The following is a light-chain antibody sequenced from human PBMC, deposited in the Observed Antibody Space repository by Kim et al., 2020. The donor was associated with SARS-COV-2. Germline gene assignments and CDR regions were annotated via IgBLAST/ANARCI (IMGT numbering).Light chain of an antibody. CDR3: QQLNTFPLT. Sequence: ASVGDRVMITCRASQDISTHLTWYQQKSGKAPKLLIYGASTLQSGVPSTFSGSGSGTEFTLTISSLQPEDFATYFCQQLNTFPLTFGVGTKVDIK. CDR2: GAS. V-gene: IGKV1-9*01. CDR1: QDISTH. J-gene: IGKJ4*01.